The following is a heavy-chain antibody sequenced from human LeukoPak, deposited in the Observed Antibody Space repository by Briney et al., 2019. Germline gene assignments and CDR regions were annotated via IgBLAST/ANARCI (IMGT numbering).Heavy chain of an antibody. J-gene: IGHJ4*02. CDR3: ARTIKEGYGSGIVDC. V-gene: IGHV5-51*01. CDR2: IYPGDSDT. Sequence: GESLKISCKGSGYSFTSYWIGWVRQMPGKGLEWMGIIYPGDSDTRYSPSFQGQVTISADKSISTAYLQWSSLKASDTAMYYCARTIKEGYGSGIVDCWGQGTLVTVSS. CDR1: GYSFTSYW. D-gene: IGHD3-10*01.